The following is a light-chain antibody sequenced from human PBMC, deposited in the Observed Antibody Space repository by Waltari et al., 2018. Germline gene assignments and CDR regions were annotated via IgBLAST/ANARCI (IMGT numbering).Light chain of an antibody. CDR2: EVS. Sequence: QSALTQPPSASESPGQSVTISCPGPSSDVVGYNYAYWYQQHQGNAPKLRIYEVSKRPSGVPDRFSGSKSGNTASLTVSGLQAEDEADYYCSSYAGSNNVVFGGGTKLTVL. J-gene: IGLJ2*01. CDR1: SSDVVGYNY. V-gene: IGLV2-8*01. CDR3: SSYAGSNNVV.